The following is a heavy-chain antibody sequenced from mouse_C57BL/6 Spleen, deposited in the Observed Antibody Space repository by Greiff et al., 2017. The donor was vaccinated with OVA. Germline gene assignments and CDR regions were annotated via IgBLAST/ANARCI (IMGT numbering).Heavy chain of an antibody. Sequence: VQLVESGPGLVQPSQSLSITCTVSGFSLTSYGVHWVRQSPGKGLEWLGVIWRGGSTDYNAAFMSRLSITKDNSTRQVFFKMNSLQADDTAIYYCAKGDDGDTVRLDWYFDVCGTGTTVTVSP. CDR1: GFSLTSYG. CDR3: AKGDDGDTVRLDWYFDV. D-gene: IGHD2-3*01. J-gene: IGHJ1*03. CDR2: IWRGGST. V-gene: IGHV2-5*01.